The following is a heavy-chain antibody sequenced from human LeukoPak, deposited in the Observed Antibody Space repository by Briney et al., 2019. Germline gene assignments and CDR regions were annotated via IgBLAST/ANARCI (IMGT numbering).Heavy chain of an antibody. CDR3: ARPITIVAVGNAFDI. Sequence: SETLSLTCNVSSGSISSGTHYWSWVRQRPGKGLEWIGHIFHSGSTYYNPSLQSQTIISIDTSKNQFSLKLSSVTAADTAVYYYARPITIVAVGNAFDIWGQGTMVTVSS. D-gene: IGHD6-13*01. CDR2: IFHSGST. CDR1: SGSISSGTHY. J-gene: IGHJ3*02. V-gene: IGHV4-31*01.